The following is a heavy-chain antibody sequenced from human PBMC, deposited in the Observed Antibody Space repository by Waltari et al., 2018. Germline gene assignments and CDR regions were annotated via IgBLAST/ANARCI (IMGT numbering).Heavy chain of an antibody. J-gene: IGHJ3*01. D-gene: IGHD5-12*01. CDR1: GGSITSNRHY. Sequence: QLHLQESGPGLVKRSETLSLTCSVSGGSITSNRHYWGWIRPPPGKGPEWTGTISYSGATYNNPSLKSRVTISVDTSKNQYSLKLTSVTAADTAVYYCATYIGASIGTAAFDVWGQGTMVTVSS. CDR3: ATYIGASIGTAAFDV. CDR2: ISYSGAT. V-gene: IGHV4-39*01.